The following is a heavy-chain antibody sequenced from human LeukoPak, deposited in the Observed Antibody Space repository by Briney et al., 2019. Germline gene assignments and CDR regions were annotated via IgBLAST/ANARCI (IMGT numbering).Heavy chain of an antibody. J-gene: IGHJ6*03. CDR1: GDSISNTYYY. V-gene: IGHV4-39*01. D-gene: IGHD4-23*01. CDR3: ARSLRWRGDFYYYYMDV. CDR2: ISYSGST. Sequence: SETLSLTCTVSGDSISNTYYYWAWIRQPPGKGLEWIGSISYSGSTYYNPSLKSRVTISVDTSNNQFSLKVNSVTAADTAADFCARSLRWRGDFYYYYMDVWGKGTTVTISS.